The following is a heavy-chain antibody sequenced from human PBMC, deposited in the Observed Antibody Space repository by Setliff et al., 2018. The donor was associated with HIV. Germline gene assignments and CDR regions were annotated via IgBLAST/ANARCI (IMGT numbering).Heavy chain of an antibody. D-gene: IGHD6-19*01. J-gene: IGHJ5*02. Sequence: PSETLSLTCAVYGGSFSGYYWNWIRQPPGNGLEWIGEINHSGSTKYNPSLKSRVTISVDMSKNQFSLKLTSVTAADTAVYYCARGGRYYPPGIAVAGIQRNWFDPWGQGALVTVS. CDR1: GGSFSGYY. CDR2: INHSGST. CDR3: ARGGRYYPPGIAVAGIQRNWFDP. V-gene: IGHV4-34*01.